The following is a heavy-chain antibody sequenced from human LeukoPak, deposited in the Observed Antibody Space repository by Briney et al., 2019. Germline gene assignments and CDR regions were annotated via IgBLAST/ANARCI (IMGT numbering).Heavy chain of an antibody. CDR1: GGSVSSYY. CDR2: IYYSGST. J-gene: IGHJ5*02. CDR3: ARDRVYYYDSSGYYGLVWFDP. D-gene: IGHD3-22*01. V-gene: IGHV4-59*02. Sequence: PSETLSLTCTVSGGSVSSYYWSWIRQPPGKGLEWIGYIYYSGSTNYNPSLKSRVTISVDTSKNQFSLKLSSVTAADTAVYYCARDRVYYYDSSGYYGLVWFDPWGQGTLVTVSS.